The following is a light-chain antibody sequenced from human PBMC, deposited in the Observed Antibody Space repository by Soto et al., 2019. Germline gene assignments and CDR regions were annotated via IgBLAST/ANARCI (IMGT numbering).Light chain of an antibody. V-gene: IGKV1-39*01. J-gene: IGKJ2*01. CDR2: GVS. CDR1: QSVSTS. Sequence: DIQMTQSPSSLSASVGDRVTLTCRAGQSVSTSLNWYQQKPGKAPNLLIYGVSTLQSGVPSRFSGGGSGTEFTLTISGLQPEDFATYYCQQSYCTPPTFGQGPGWRSN. CDR3: QQSYCTPPT.